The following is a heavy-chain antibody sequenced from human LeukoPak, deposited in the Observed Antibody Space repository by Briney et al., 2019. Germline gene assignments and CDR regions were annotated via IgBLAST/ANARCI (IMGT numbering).Heavy chain of an antibody. V-gene: IGHV5-51*07. CDR3: AIDYYGSGSYLDY. D-gene: IGHD3-10*01. CDR1: GYSFTSYW. CDR2: IYPGDSDT. J-gene: IGHJ4*02. Sequence: GESLKISCKGSGYSFTSYWIGWVHQMPGKGLEWMGIIYPGDSDTRYSPSFQGQVTISADKSISTAYLQWSSLKASDTAMYYCAIDYYGSGSYLDYWGQGTLVTVSS.